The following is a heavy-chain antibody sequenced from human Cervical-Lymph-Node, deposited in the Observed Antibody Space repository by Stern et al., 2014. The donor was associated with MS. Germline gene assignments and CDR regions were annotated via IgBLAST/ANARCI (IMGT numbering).Heavy chain of an antibody. CDR2: MSFVGGNE. V-gene: IGHV3-30*03. CDR1: GFSLSNSG. Sequence: MQLVESGGGVVKPGGSLTLSCAASGFSLSNSGMHWVRQAPGKGLEWVAFMSFVGGNEKYEDSVKGRFSISRDMANNTLFLQMNSLRPEDTAVYYCMGVGDAMHVWGQGTTVIVSS. CDR3: MGVGDAMHV. J-gene: IGHJ6*02.